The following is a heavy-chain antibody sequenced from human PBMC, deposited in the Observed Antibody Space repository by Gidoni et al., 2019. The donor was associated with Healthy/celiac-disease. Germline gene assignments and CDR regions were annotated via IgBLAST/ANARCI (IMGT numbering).Heavy chain of an antibody. CDR3: ARDPKYYYDSSGYFLFDP. J-gene: IGHJ5*02. CDR2: INTSGST. V-gene: IGHV4-4*07. D-gene: IGHD3-22*01. Sequence: QVQLQESGPGLVKPSETLSLTCTVSGGSISSYLWSWIRQPAVKGVEWIGCINTSGSTNYNPSLKSGVTMSVDTSKNQCSLKRGSVTAADTAVYYCARDPKYYYDSSGYFLFDPWGQGTLVTVSS. CDR1: GGSISSYL.